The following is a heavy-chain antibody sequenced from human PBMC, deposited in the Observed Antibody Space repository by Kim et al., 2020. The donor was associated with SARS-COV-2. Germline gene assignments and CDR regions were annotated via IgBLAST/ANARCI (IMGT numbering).Heavy chain of an antibody. D-gene: IGHD3-10*01. CDR2: ISSSGSTI. CDR3: ARSQVSDPDYYGSGSYVDY. Sequence: GGSLRLSCAASGFTFSSYEMNWVRQAPGKGLEWVSYISSSGSTIYYADSVKGRFTISRDNAKNSLYLQMNSLRAEDMAVYYCARSQVSDPDYYGSGSYVDYWGQGTLVTVSS. J-gene: IGHJ4*02. CDR1: GFTFSSYE. V-gene: IGHV3-48*03.